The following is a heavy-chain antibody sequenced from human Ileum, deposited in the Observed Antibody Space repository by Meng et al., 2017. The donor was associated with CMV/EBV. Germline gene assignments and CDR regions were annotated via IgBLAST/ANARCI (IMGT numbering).Heavy chain of an antibody. J-gene: IGHJ3*02. Sequence: SETLSLTCTVSGGSISSSSYYWGWIRQPPGRGLEWIVSIYYSGSTFYSPSLKSRVTISVDTSKNHFSLKLRSVTAADAAVYYCARDSGGYGLDAFDIWGQGTMVTVSS. V-gene: IGHV4-39*07. D-gene: IGHD2-15*01. CDR1: GGSISSSSYY. CDR2: IYYSGST. CDR3: ARDSGGYGLDAFDI.